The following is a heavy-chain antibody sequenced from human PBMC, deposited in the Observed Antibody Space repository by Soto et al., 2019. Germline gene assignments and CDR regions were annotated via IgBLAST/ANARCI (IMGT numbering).Heavy chain of an antibody. CDR3: ARARYSSGWYDLLAC. CDR2: INPNSGGT. J-gene: IGHJ4*02. CDR1: GYTFTGYY. Sequence: GASVKVSCKASGYTFTGYYMHWVRQAPGQGLEWMGWINPNSGGTNYAQKFQGWVTMTRDTSISTAYMELSRLRSDDTAVYYCARARYSSGWYDLLACWGQGTLVTVSS. D-gene: IGHD6-19*01. V-gene: IGHV1-2*04.